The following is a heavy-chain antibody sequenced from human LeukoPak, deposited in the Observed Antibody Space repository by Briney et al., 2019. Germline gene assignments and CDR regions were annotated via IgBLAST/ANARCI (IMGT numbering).Heavy chain of an antibody. CDR3: AREVDYGMDV. Sequence: QSGGSLRLSCAASGFIFSNYAMTWVRQAPGKGLEWVSVISGSGDTTYYGDSVKGRFTISRDNSENTLFLQMNSLRDEDTAVYYCAREVDYGMDVWGKGTTVIVSS. CDR2: ISGSGDTT. V-gene: IGHV3-23*01. J-gene: IGHJ6*04. CDR1: GFIFSNYA. D-gene: IGHD1-26*01.